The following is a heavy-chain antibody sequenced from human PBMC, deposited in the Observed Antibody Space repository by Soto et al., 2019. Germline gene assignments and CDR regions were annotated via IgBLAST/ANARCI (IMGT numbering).Heavy chain of an antibody. V-gene: IGHV1-69*01. J-gene: IGHJ4*02. CDR2: IIPIFGTL. Sequence: QVPLVQSWPEVKEPGSSVKLTCKVSGGIFNTYAISWLRQAPGQGLAWMGGIIPIFGTLNYAQSFHGRVTITADEATITAYMELSRLRSDDTAVYYCARDRDYYGSGNYYNRIDFWGQGTLVSVSS. CDR1: GGIFNTYA. CDR3: ARDRDYYGSGNYYNRIDF. D-gene: IGHD3-10*01.